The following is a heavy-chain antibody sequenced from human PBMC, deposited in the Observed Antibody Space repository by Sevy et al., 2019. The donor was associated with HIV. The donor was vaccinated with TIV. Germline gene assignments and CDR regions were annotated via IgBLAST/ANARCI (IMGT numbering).Heavy chain of an antibody. J-gene: IGHJ5*02. CDR3: MTLHVETTTQWIP. CDR2: IKSKTDGGTT. Sequence: GGSLRLSCAASGFTFNKAWMSWVRQPQGKGLEWVGLIKSKTDGGTTEYATPVKGRVTISRDDSKNTVYLQINSLDTEDTAVYYCMTLHVETTTQWIPWGQGTLVTVSS. CDR1: GFTFNKAW. V-gene: IGHV3-15*01. D-gene: IGHD4-4*01.